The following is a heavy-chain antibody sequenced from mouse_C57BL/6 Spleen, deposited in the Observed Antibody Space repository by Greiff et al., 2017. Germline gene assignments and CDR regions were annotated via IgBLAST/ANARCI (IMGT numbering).Heavy chain of an antibody. CDR2: IDPENGDT. V-gene: IGHV14-4*01. CDR3: TTLITTVVANDY. Sequence: VQLQQSGAELVRPGASVKLSCTASGFNIKDDYMHWVKQRPEQGLEWIGWIDPENGDTEYASKFQGKATITADTSSNTAYLQLSSLTSEDTAVYYCTTLITTVVANDYWGQGTTLTVSS. J-gene: IGHJ2*01. D-gene: IGHD1-1*01. CDR1: GFNIKDDY.